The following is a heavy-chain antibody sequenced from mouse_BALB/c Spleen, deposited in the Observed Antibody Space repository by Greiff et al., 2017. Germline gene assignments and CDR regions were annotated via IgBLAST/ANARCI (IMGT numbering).Heavy chain of an antibody. CDR3: ARDGYYGSSYFDY. CDR2: ISSGGSYT. V-gene: IGHV5-9-4*01. CDR1: GFTFSSYA. Sequence: EVHLVESGGGLVKPGGSLKLSCAASGFTFSSYAMSWVRQSPEKRLEWVAEISSGGSYTYYPDTVTGRFTISRDNAKNTLYLEMSSLRSEDTAMYYCARDGYYGSSYFDYWGQGTTLTVSS. D-gene: IGHD1-1*01. J-gene: IGHJ2*01.